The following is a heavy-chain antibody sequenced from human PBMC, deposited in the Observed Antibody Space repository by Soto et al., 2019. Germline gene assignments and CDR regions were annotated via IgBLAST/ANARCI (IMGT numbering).Heavy chain of an antibody. D-gene: IGHD2-2*01. Sequence: AGVSLRLSCAASGVSFSSYWMSWVRQAQGKGLEWVANIKQDGSEKYYVDSVKGRFTISRDNAKNSLYLQMNSLRAEDTAVYYCAREPSPAAGQTGNYYMDVWGKGTTVTVSS. CDR1: GVSFSSYW. J-gene: IGHJ6*03. CDR3: AREPSPAAGQTGNYYMDV. CDR2: IKQDGSEK. V-gene: IGHV3-7*01.